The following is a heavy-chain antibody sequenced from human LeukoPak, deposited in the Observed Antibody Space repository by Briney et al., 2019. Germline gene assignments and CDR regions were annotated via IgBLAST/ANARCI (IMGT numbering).Heavy chain of an antibody. Sequence: SETLSLTCTVSGGSISSSSTYWGWIRQPPGKGLEWIGSIYYSGSTYYSPSLKRRVTISVDTSKNQFSLKLSSVTAADTAVYYCASQYDSSGYYYFDYWGQGTLVTVSS. CDR3: ASQYDSSGYYYFDY. V-gene: IGHV4-39*01. D-gene: IGHD3-22*01. J-gene: IGHJ4*02. CDR1: GGSISSSSTY. CDR2: IYYSGST.